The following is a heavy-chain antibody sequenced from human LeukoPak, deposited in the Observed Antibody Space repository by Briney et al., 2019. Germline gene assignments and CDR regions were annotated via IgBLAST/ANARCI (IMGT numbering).Heavy chain of an antibody. CDR1: GFTFDDYG. CDR3: ARLLYCSSTSCYLTGKYYFDY. Sequence: GGSLRLSCAASGFTFDDYGMSWVRQAPGKGLEWVSGINWNGGSTGYADSVKGRFTISGDNAKNSLYLQMNSLRAEDTALYYCARLLYCSSTSCYLTGKYYFDYWGQGTLVTVSS. J-gene: IGHJ4*02. CDR2: INWNGGST. V-gene: IGHV3-20*04. D-gene: IGHD2-2*01.